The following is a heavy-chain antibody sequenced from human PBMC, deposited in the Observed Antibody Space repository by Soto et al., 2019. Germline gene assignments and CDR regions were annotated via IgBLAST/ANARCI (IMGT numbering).Heavy chain of an antibody. CDR2: IYHSGST. V-gene: IGHV4-30-2*01. J-gene: IGHJ5*02. Sequence: SETLSLTCAVSGGSISSGCYSWSWIRQPPGKGLEWIGYIYHSGSTYYNPSLKSRVTISVDRSKNQFSLKLSSVTAADTAVYYCARGYCSGGSCYRGFSWFDPWGQGTLVTVSS. CDR1: GGSISSGCYS. D-gene: IGHD2-15*01. CDR3: ARGYCSGGSCYRGFSWFDP.